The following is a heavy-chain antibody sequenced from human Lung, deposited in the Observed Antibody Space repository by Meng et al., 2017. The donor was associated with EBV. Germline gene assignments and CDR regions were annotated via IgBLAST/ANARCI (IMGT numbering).Heavy chain of an antibody. D-gene: IGHD3-10*01. Sequence: EAGPVMVKPSGTLARPCTVSGGSFNNYYWSWLRQPAGNGLEWMGEIDHRENTNYNPSHKSRVTTSVDTSKKQFSLKVSSVTDADSAVYYCARRGASGNFSPWSQGALVTVSS. J-gene: IGHJ5*02. CDR3: ARRGASGNFSP. CDR2: IDHRENT. V-gene: IGHV4-34*10. CDR1: GGSFNNYY.